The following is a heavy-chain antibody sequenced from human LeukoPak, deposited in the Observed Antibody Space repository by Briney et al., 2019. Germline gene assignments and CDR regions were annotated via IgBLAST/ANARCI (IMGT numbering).Heavy chain of an antibody. V-gene: IGHV3-23*01. J-gene: IGHJ4*02. Sequence: GGSLRLSCAASGFTFSNAWMSWVRQAPGKGLEWVSAISGSGGSTYYADSVKGRFTISRDNSKNTLYLQMNSLRAEDTAVYYCAKTYGSYLTLYYFDYWGQGTLVTVSS. D-gene: IGHD1-26*01. CDR2: ISGSGGST. CDR3: AKTYGSYLTLYYFDY. CDR1: GFTFSNAW.